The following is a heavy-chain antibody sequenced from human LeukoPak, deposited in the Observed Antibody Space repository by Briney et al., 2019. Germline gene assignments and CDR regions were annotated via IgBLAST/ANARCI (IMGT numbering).Heavy chain of an antibody. CDR3: ARDYSRWRGDFDV. D-gene: IGHD6-13*01. J-gene: IGHJ3*01. CDR2: IRSDSSTK. V-gene: IGHV3-48*02. Sequence: GGSLRLSCAGSGFSISNYGMNWVRQAPGKGLEWLSYIRSDSSTKYYADSVEGRFTISRDNAQNSLYLQMNSLRDEDSGVYFCARDYSRWRGDFDVWGQGTMVTVSS. CDR1: GFSISNYG.